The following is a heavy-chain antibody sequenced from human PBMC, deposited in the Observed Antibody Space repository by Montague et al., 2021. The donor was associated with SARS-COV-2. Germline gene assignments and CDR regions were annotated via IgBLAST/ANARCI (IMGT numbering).Heavy chain of an antibody. Sequence: TLSLTCTVSGGSISSGGYYWSWIRQHPGKGLTWIGYIFYSGSTHYNLSLQSPVTISVVTSKNQFSLKLSSVPAADKAVYYCARAGTITMIVVVIDAFDIWGQGTMVTVSS. J-gene: IGHJ3*02. V-gene: IGHV4-31*01. D-gene: IGHD3-22*01. CDR1: GGSISSGGYY. CDR2: IFYSGST. CDR3: ARAGTITMIVVVIDAFDI.